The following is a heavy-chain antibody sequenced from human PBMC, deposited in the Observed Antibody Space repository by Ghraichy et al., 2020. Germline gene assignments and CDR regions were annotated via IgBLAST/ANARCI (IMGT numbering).Heavy chain of an antibody. V-gene: IGHV4-31*03. J-gene: IGHJ5*02. CDR3: ARRPTTVTTIRWFDP. Sequence: SETLSLTCTVSGGSISSGGYYWSWIRQHPGKGLVWIGYIYYSGSTNYNPSLKSRVTISVDTSKNQFSLKLSSVTAADTAVYYCARRPTTVTTIRWFDPWGQRTLVTVSS. CDR1: GGSISSGGYY. CDR2: IYYSGST. D-gene: IGHD4-17*01.